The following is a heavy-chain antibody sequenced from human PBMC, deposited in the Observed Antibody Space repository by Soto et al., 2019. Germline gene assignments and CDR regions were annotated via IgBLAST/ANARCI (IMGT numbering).Heavy chain of an antibody. V-gene: IGHV3-23*01. Sequence: GGSLRLSCAASGFTFSSYAMSWVRQAPGKGLEWVSAISGSGGSTYYADSVKGRFTISRDNSKNTLYLQMNSLRAEDTAVYYCAKTTGVVVAFFYYMDVWGKGTTVTVSS. J-gene: IGHJ6*03. CDR1: GFTFSSYA. CDR2: ISGSGGST. D-gene: IGHD2-15*01. CDR3: AKTTGVVVAFFYYMDV.